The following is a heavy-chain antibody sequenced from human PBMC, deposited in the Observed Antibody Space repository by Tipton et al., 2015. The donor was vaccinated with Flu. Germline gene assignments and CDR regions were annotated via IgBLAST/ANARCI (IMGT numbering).Heavy chain of an antibody. CDR2: ISYDGIER. Sequence: SLRLSCTASGFTFSNYGMHWVRQAPGKGLEWVAIISYDGIERSYADSVKGRFTISRDNSKSTLILQMNSLRPEDTAVYYCAKDPGDSSLSLFYYYDMDVWGQGTTVTVSS. J-gene: IGHJ6*02. V-gene: IGHV3-30*18. CDR1: GFTFSNYG. D-gene: IGHD6-13*01. CDR3: AKDPGDSSLSLFYYYDMDV.